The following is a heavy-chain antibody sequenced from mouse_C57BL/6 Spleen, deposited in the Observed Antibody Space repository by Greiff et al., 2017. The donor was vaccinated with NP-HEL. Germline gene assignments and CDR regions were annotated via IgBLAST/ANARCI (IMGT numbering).Heavy chain of an antibody. CDR1: GYTFTSYW. CDR2: IYPGNSDT. V-gene: IGHV1-5*01. Sequence: EVQLQQSGTVLARPGASVKMSCKTSGYTFTSYWMHWVKQRPGQGLEWIGAIYPGNSDTSYNQKFKGKAKLTAVTSASTAYMELSSQTNEYSSVYYGTRGCYGSSGWYFEVWGTVTTVTVSS. D-gene: IGHD1-1*01. J-gene: IGHJ1*03. CDR3: TRGCYGSSGWYFEV.